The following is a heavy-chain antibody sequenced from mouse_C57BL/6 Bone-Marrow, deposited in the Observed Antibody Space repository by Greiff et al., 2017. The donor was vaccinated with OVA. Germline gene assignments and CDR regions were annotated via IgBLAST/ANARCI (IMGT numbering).Heavy chain of an antibody. Sequence: VQLQQSGPELVKPGASVKISCKASGYSFTGYYLNWVKQSPEKSLEWIGELNPSTGGTTYNQKFKAKATLTVDKSSSTTYVQLKSLTSKYSAVDYCAAYGYGWFAYWGQGTLVTVSA. D-gene: IGHD2-2*01. V-gene: IGHV1-42*01. CDR2: LNPSTGGT. J-gene: IGHJ3*01. CDR1: GYSFTGYY. CDR3: AAYGYGWFAY.